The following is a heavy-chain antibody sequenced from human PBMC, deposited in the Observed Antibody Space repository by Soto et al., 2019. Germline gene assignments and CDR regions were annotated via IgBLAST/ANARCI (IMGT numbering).Heavy chain of an antibody. D-gene: IGHD2-15*01. Sequence: GASVKVSCKASGYSFTIYGITWVRQAPGQGLEWMGWISTCDGNTNYAQNFQGRVSMARDTSTSTAYMELRSLRSDDTAVYYCARDRGRSCIGGTCPFDYWGQGTLVTVSS. CDR3: ARDRGRSCIGGTCPFDY. V-gene: IGHV1-18*01. CDR2: ISTCDGNT. J-gene: IGHJ4*02. CDR1: GYSFTIYG.